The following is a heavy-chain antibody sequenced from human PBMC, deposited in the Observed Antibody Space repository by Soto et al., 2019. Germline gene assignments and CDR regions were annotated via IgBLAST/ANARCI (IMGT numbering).Heavy chain of an antibody. CDR2: ISSSGTSI. CDR1: GFTFRDYY. Sequence: VQLAESGGGLVKPGGSLRLSCEASGFTFRDYYMSWIRQAPGKGLEWVSYISSSGTSIYCADSVKGRFTISRDNAKNSLYLHMNSLRVEDTAVYYCARDSGTSGPYYYYYGVGVWGQGTTVSVSS. CDR3: ARDSGTSGPYYYYYGVGV. V-gene: IGHV3-11*01. J-gene: IGHJ6*02. D-gene: IGHD1-26*01.